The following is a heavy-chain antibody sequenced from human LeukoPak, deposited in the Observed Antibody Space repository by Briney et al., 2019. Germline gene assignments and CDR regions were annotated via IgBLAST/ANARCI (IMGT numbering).Heavy chain of an antibody. Sequence: PSQALSVTCVISVDSVSSNIAAWEWIRQSPSRGLECLGRTYYRSERYNDYAVSVKCRITINPDTSKNQFSLQLNSVIPEDTAVYYCARDGYGDYVWFDPWGQGTLVSVSS. CDR2: TYYRSERYN. CDR1: VDSVSSNIAA. J-gene: IGHJ5*02. V-gene: IGHV6-1*01. CDR3: ARDGYGDYVWFDP. D-gene: IGHD4-17*01.